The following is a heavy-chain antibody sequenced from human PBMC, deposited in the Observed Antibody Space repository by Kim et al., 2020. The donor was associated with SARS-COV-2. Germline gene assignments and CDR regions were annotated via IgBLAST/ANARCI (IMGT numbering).Heavy chain of an antibody. Sequence: SYNPSLKSRVTISVDRSNNQFSLRLSSVTASDTAVYYCARRPYGTSRVDYWGQGILVTVSS. CDR3: ARRPYGTSRVDY. V-gene: IGHV4-39*01. D-gene: IGHD2-2*01. J-gene: IGHJ4*02.